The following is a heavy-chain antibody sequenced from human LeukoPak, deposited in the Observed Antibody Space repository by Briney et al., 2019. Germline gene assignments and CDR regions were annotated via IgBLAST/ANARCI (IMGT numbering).Heavy chain of an antibody. D-gene: IGHD2/OR15-2a*01. CDR2: INYSGST. Sequence: SETLSLTCAVSGGSISNYYLNWIRQPPGKGLEWIGYINYSGSTNYNPSLKSRVTISIDTSKNQFSLKLSSVTAADTAVYYRARDYFTSYYYYGMDVWGQGTTVTVSS. V-gene: IGHV4-59*01. J-gene: IGHJ6*02. CDR3: ARDYFTSYYYYGMDV. CDR1: GGSISNYY.